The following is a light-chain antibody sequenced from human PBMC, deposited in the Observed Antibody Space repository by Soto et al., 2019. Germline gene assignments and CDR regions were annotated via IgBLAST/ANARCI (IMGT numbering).Light chain of an antibody. CDR2: GAS. Sequence: EIVLTQSPGTLSLSPGERATLSCRASQSVTYSYIAWFQQKPYQTPRLLIYGASSRATGIPDRFSGSGSGTHFTLTISSLEAEDSAVYYCQQYGSTFGQGTKVDIK. CDR1: QSVTYSY. J-gene: IGKJ1*01. V-gene: IGKV3-20*01. CDR3: QQYGST.